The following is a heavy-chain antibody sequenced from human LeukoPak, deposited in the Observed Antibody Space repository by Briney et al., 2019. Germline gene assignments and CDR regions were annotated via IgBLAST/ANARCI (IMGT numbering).Heavy chain of an antibody. J-gene: IGHJ5*02. CDR1: GGSISSYY. Sequence: SETLSLTCTVSGGSISSYYWSWIRQPPGKGLEWIGYIYYSGSTNYNPSLKSRVTISEDTSKNQFSLRLTSVTAADTAVYYCARAGRWLQGWFDPWGRGTLVTVSS. D-gene: IGHD5-24*01. V-gene: IGHV4-59*01. CDR3: ARAGRWLQGWFDP. CDR2: IYYSGST.